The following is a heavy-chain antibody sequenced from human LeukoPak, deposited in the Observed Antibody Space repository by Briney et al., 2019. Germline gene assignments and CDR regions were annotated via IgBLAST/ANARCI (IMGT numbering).Heavy chain of an antibody. CDR3: ARHSAYSSGWFHY. D-gene: IGHD6-19*01. CDR1: GGSFSGYY. J-gene: IGHJ4*02. V-gene: IGHV4-34*01. CDR2: INHSGST. Sequence: SETLSLTCAVYGGSFSGYYWSWIRQPPGKGLEWIGEINHSGSTNYNPSLKSRVTISVDTSKNQFSLKLSSVAAADTAVYYCARHSAYSSGWFHYWGQGTLVTVSS.